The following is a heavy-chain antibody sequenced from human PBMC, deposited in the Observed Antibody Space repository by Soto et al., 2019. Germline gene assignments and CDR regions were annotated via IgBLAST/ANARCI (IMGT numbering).Heavy chain of an antibody. CDR2: ISATGGGT. Sequence: GGSLRLSCGASGFKFSNYAMSWVRQAPGKGLEWVSLISATGGGTYYADSVKGRFTISRDNSHNTLYLQVHSLTAEDMAVYYCAKDRRAGGNSAFYFDFWGQGAQVTVSS. J-gene: IGHJ4*02. D-gene: IGHD3-16*01. V-gene: IGHV3-23*01. CDR3: AKDRRAGGNSAFYFDF. CDR1: GFKFSNYA.